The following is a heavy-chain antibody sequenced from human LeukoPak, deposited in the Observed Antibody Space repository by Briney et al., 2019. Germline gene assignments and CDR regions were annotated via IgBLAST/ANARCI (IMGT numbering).Heavy chain of an antibody. V-gene: IGHV3-9*01. CDR1: GFTFDDYA. J-gene: IGHJ3*02. Sequence: GRSLRLSCAASGFTFDDYAMHWVRQAPGKGLEWVSGISWNSGSIGYADSVKGRFTISRDNAKNPLYLQMNSLRAEDTALYYCAKQIAAAGPLRAFDIWGQGTMVTVSS. CDR3: AKQIAAAGPLRAFDI. D-gene: IGHD6-13*01. CDR2: ISWNSGSI.